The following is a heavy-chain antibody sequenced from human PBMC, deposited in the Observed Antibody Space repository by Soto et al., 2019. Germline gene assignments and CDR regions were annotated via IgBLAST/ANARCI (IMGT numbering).Heavy chain of an antibody. Sequence: SLKISCKGSGYIFANDWIAWVLQMPGKGLXWMXXIXXGXXXXXYXXSFQGQVTISADKSINAAYLQWSSLKASDTAIYYCARRVAAHPYFDYWGQGALVTVSS. J-gene: IGHJ4*02. CDR2: IXXGXXXX. D-gene: IGHD6-6*01. V-gene: IGHV5-51*01. CDR1: GYIFANDW. CDR3: ARRVAAHPYFDY.